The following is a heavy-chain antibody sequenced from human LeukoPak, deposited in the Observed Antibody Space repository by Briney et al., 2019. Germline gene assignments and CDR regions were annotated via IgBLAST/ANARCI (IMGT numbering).Heavy chain of an antibody. Sequence: SETLSLTCTVSSGSFRTYYWSWIRQPPGKGLEWIGYIFYNEGTSYNPSLKSRVTISVDTSNNQLSLKVNSVTAADTAMYYCARTTEGYCRSTSCYGFDYYYYMDVWGKGTTVTISS. CDR3: ARTTEGYCRSTSCYGFDYYYYMDV. J-gene: IGHJ6*03. CDR1: SGSFRTYY. V-gene: IGHV4-59*01. CDR2: IFYNEGT. D-gene: IGHD2-2*01.